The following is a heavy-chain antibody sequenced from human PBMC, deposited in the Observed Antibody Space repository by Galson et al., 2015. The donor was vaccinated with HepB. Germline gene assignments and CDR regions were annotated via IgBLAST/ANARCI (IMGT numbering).Heavy chain of an antibody. CDR1: GLTFGDYA. CDR2: IRSKTYGGTT. Sequence: SLRLSCAASGLTFGDYAMSWFRQAPGKGLAWVGFIRSKTYGGTTEHAAAVKGRFTVSRDDSKSIAYLQMSSLRTGDTAVYYCAREEDCRGTGCHSVWVQGTLVTVSS. D-gene: IGHD2/OR15-2a*01. V-gene: IGHV3-49*03. CDR3: AREEDCRGTGCHSV. J-gene: IGHJ4*02.